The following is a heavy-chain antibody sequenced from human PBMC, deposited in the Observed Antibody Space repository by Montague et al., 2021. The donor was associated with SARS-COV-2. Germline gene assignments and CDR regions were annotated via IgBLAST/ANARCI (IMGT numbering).Heavy chain of an antibody. Sequence: SETLSLTCTVSVGSISSYYWSWIRQPPGKALEWIGYLYYSGSTNYNPSLKSRVTISVDTSKNQFSLKLSSVTAADTAVYYCARQYYDSSGEDAFDIWGQGTMVTVSS. CDR2: LYYSGST. CDR3: ARQYYDSSGEDAFDI. CDR1: VGSISSYY. D-gene: IGHD3-22*01. V-gene: IGHV4-59*08. J-gene: IGHJ3*02.